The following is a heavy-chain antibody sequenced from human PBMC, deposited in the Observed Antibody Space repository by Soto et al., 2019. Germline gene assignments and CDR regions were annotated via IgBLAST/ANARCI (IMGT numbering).Heavy chain of an antibody. J-gene: IGHJ3*02. CDR1: GFTVSSNY. V-gene: IGHV3-53*02. CDR2: IYSGGST. CDR3: ARDRVVRSQDAFDI. Sequence: EVQLVETGGGLIQPGGSLRLSCAASGFTVSSNYMSWVRQAPGKGLEWVSVIYSGGSTYYADSVKGRFTISRDNSKNTLYLQMNSLRAEDTAVYYCARDRVVRSQDAFDIWGQGTMVTVSS.